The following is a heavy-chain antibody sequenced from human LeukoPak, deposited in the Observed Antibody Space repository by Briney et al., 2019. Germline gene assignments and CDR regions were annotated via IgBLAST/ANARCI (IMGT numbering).Heavy chain of an antibody. V-gene: IGHV5-51*01. J-gene: IGHJ3*02. Sequence: GESLKISCKGSGYSFTSYWIGWVRQMPGKGLEWMGIVYPGDSDTRYSPSFQGQVTISADKSISTAYLQWSSLKASDTAMYYCARSDRVVVAARGAFDIWGQGTMVTVSS. CDR1: GYSFTSYW. CDR2: VYPGDSDT. D-gene: IGHD2-15*01. CDR3: ARSDRVVVAARGAFDI.